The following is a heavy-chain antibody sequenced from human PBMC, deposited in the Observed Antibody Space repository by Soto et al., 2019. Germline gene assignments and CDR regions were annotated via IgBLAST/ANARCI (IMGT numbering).Heavy chain of an antibody. D-gene: IGHD6-6*01. Sequence: QVQLVESGGGVVQPGRSLRLSCAASGFTFSSYAMHWVRQAAGKGLEWVAVISYNGSNKYYADSVKGRFTISRDNSKNTLYLQMNSLRAEDTAVYYCASRDSSSFGPDAFDIWGQGTMVTVSS. CDR1: GFTFSSYA. V-gene: IGHV3-30-3*01. J-gene: IGHJ3*02. CDR2: ISYNGSNK. CDR3: ASRDSSSFGPDAFDI.